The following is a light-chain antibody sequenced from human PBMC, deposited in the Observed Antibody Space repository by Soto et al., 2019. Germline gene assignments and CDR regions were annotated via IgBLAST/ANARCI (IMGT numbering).Light chain of an antibody. CDR2: DAS. CDR3: QQYDSSPA. V-gene: IGKV3-20*01. J-gene: IGKJ5*01. Sequence: EIVLTQSPGTLSLSPGARVPLSCRARQSVTNNYLAWSQQKPGQPPRLLIYDASSGATGIPDRFRGSGSGTEFTLTISSLEPEDFAVYYCQQYDSSPAFGQGTRLEN. CDR1: QSVTNNY.